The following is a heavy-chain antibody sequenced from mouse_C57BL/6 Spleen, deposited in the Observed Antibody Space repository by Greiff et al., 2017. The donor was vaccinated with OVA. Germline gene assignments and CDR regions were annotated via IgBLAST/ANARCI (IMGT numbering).Heavy chain of an antibody. CDR1: GFTFSDYG. Sequence: EVKLVESGGGLVKPGGSLKLSCAASGFTFSDYGMHWVRQAPETGLEWVAYISSGSITIYYADTVKGRFTISRDNAKNTLFLQMTSLRSEDTAMYYCASSWDGDYFDYWGQGTTLTVSS. D-gene: IGHD4-1*01. CDR3: ASSWDGDYFDY. V-gene: IGHV5-17*01. CDR2: ISSGSITI. J-gene: IGHJ2*01.